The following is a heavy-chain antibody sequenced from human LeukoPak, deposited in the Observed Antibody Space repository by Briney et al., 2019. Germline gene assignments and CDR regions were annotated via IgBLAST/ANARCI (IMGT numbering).Heavy chain of an antibody. CDR1: GGSISSYY. CDR2: IYTSGSI. Sequence: SETLSLTCTVSGGSISSYYWSWIRQPAGKGLEWIGRIYTSGSITYNPSLKSRVSISVDTSKNQFSLKLSSVTSADTAGYYCYSAFDWFNFDYWGQGTLVTVSS. J-gene: IGHJ4*02. D-gene: IGHD3-9*01. V-gene: IGHV4-4*07. CDR3: YSAFDWFNFDY.